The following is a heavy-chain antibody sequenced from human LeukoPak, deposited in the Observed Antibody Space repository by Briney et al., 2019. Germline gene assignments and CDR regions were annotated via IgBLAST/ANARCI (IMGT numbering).Heavy chain of an antibody. CDR1: GFTFSSYA. V-gene: IGHV3-30*04. CDR3: ARDSRVAVAGTSWFDP. J-gene: IGHJ5*02. Sequence: PGGSLRLSCAASGFTFSSYAMHWVRQAPGKGLEWVAVISYDGSNKYYADSVKGRFTISRDNSKNTLYLQMNSLRAEDTAVYYCARDSRVAVAGTSWFDPWGQGTLVTVSS. D-gene: IGHD6-19*01. CDR2: ISYDGSNK.